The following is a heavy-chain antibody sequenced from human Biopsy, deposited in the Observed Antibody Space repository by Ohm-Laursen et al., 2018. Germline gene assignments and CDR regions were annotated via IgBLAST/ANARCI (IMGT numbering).Heavy chain of an antibody. CDR3: ARAGVGSDGTDSYYYGMDV. D-gene: IGHD5-24*01. V-gene: IGHV1-46*01. CDR1: GYTFTSYG. Sequence: ASVKVSCKASGYTFTSYGISWVRQAPGQGLEWMGVISPSGATTSFSQKFQGRITMTRDTSTGTVYMDLNSLGSKDTAVYYCARAGVGSDGTDSYYYGMDVWGPGTTVTVSS. CDR2: ISPSGATT. J-gene: IGHJ6*02.